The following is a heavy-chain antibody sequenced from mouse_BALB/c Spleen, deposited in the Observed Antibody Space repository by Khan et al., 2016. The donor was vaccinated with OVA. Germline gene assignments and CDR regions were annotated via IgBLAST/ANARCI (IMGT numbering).Heavy chain of an antibody. CDR2: ISYSGGT. J-gene: IGHJ2*01. V-gene: IGHV3-2*02. Sequence: SGPGLVKPSQSLSLTCTVTGYSITSGYAWNWIRQFPGNKLEWMGYISYSGGTSYNPSLKSRISITRDTSKNQFFLQLNSVTTEDTATYYCARGNYYGYYFDYWGQGTTLTVSS. CDR3: ARGNYYGYYFDY. CDR1: GYSITSGYA. D-gene: IGHD1-1*01.